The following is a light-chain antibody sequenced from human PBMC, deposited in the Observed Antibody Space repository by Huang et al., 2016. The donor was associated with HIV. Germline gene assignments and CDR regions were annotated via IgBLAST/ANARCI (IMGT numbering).Light chain of an antibody. CDR1: QNINNY. Sequence: DIHMTQSPSSLSASVGDRVTITCRTSQNINNYLNWYQQKPGKVPKLLSYGASTLQSGVPTRFSGSGSGTEFTLTISSLQSEDLATYYCQQTHSTPPYTFGQGTKVEI. CDR3: QQTHSTPPYT. J-gene: IGKJ2*01. V-gene: IGKV1-39*01. CDR2: GAS.